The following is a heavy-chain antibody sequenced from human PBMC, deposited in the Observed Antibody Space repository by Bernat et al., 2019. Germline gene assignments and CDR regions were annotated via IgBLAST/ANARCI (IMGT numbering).Heavy chain of an antibody. CDR1: GYTFTSYA. J-gene: IGHJ5*02. Sequence: QVQLVQSGAEVKKPGASVKVSCKASGYTFTSYAMHWVRQAPGQRLEWMGWINAGNGNTKYSQKFQGRVTITRDTSASTAYMELSSLRSEDTAVYYCARDRGYCSSTSCYADNWFDPWGQGTLGTVSS. V-gene: IGHV1-3*01. CDR3: ARDRGYCSSTSCYADNWFDP. D-gene: IGHD2-2*01. CDR2: INAGNGNT.